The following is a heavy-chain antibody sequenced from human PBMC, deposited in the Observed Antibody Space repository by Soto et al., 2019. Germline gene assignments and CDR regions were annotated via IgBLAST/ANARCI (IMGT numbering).Heavy chain of an antibody. V-gene: IGHV3-7*01. D-gene: IGHD3-3*01. J-gene: IGHJ6*03. CDR2: IKQDGSEK. Sequence: GGSLRLSCAASGFTFSSYAMSWVRQAPGKGLEWVANIKQDGSEKYYVDSVKGRFTISRDNAKNSLYLQMNSLRAEDTAVYYCAIDRYDFWSGYVPPDYYMDVWGKGTTVTVSS. CDR1: GFTFSSYA. CDR3: AIDRYDFWSGYVPPDYYMDV.